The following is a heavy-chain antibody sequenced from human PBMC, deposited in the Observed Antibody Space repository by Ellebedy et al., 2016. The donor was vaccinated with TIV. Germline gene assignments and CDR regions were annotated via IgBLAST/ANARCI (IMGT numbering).Heavy chain of an antibody. J-gene: IGHJ4*02. CDR3: ARHIRSWDTDFDY. CDR1: GFTFRNHW. V-gene: IGHV3-7*04. Sequence: GGSLRLXXAASGFTFRNHWMTWVRQAPGKGPEWVANIKEDGNEKRYVDSVKGRFTISRDNAKNSLYLEMNSLRVEDTALYYCARHIRSWDTDFDYWGQGTPVTVSS. D-gene: IGHD1-26*01. CDR2: IKEDGNEK.